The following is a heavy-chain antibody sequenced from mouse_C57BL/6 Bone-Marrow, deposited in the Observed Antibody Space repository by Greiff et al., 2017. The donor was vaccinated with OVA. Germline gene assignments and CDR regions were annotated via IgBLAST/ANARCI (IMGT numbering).Heavy chain of an antibody. J-gene: IGHJ1*03. CDR2: IRSKSNNYAT. V-gene: IGHV10-1*01. D-gene: IGHD1-1*01. CDR3: VRHYYYGCYFDV. CDR1: VFSFNTYA. Sequence: EVQRVESGGGLVQPKGSLKLSCAASVFSFNTYAMNWVRQAPGKGLEWVARIRSKSNNYATYYADSVKDRFTISRDDSESMLYLQMNNLKTEDTAMYYCVRHYYYGCYFDVWGTGTTVTVSS.